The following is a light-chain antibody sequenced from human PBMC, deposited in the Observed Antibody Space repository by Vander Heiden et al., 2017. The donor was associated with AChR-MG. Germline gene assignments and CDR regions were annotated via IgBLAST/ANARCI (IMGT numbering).Light chain of an antibody. J-gene: IGKJ3*01. V-gene: IGKV3-15*01. Sequence: ETVMTQSPATLSVSPGGRASLSCRASQSVTNNLAWYQQKPGQAPRLLTYGASTRATGIPARFSGSGSGTEFTLTISSLQSEDFAVYYCQQYNTWPTFGPGTKVDI. CDR3: QQYNTWPT. CDR1: QSVTNN. CDR2: GAS.